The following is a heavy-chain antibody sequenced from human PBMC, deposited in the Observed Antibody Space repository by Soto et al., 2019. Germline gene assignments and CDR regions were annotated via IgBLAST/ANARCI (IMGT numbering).Heavy chain of an antibody. D-gene: IGHD3-10*01. V-gene: IGHV1-8*01. CDR3: ARVSITMVRGVMSQTYYYYMDV. CDR2: MNPNSGNT. CDR1: GYTFTSYD. Sequence: GASVNVSCKASGYTFTSYDTNWVRQATGQGLEWMGWMNPNSGNTGYAQKFQGRVTMTRNTSISTAYMELSSLRSEDTAVYYCARVSITMVRGVMSQTYYYYMDVWGKGTTVTVSS. J-gene: IGHJ6*03.